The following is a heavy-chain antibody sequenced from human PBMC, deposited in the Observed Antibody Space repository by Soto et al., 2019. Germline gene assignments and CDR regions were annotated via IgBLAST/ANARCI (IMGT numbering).Heavy chain of an antibody. V-gene: IGHV3-11*01. CDR2: ISSSGNTI. J-gene: IGHJ4*02. CDR3: ARVTHYFDY. CDR1: GFTFSDYY. Sequence: QEQLVESGGGLVQPGGSLRLSCAASGFTFSDYYMSWIRQAPGKGLEWVSYISSSGNTIHYADSVKGRFTISRNNAKNSLFLQMNSLRVEDTAVYYCARVTHYFDYWGQGTLVAVSS.